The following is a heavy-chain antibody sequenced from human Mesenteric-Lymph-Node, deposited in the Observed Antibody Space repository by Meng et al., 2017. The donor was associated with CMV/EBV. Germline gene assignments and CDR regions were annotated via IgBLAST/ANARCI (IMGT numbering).Heavy chain of an antibody. D-gene: IGHD3-22*01. CDR1: GGSFSTYY. CDR2: INHRGRT. CDR3: ARRDYYSYDNTGGFFFDK. V-gene: IGHV4-34*01. Sequence: GSLRLSCAVFGGSFSTYYWSWIRQPPGKGLEWIGEINHRGRTNYNPSLKSRLNISVDTSENQFSLTLTSLTAADAAVYYCARRDYYSYDNTGGFFFDKWGQGTLVTVSS. J-gene: IGHJ4*02.